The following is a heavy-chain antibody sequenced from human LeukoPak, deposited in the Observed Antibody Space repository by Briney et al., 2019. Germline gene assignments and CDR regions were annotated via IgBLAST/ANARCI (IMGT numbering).Heavy chain of an antibody. J-gene: IGHJ4*02. Sequence: SQTLSLTCAISGDSVSSNSAAWNWIRQSPSRGLEWLGRTYYRSKWYNDYAVSVKSRITINPDTSKNQFSLQLNSVTPEDTAVYYCARVRLRGYSYGYLDGALDYWGQGTLVTVSS. V-gene: IGHV6-1*01. CDR3: ARVRLRGYSYGYLDGALDY. CDR1: GDSVSSNSAA. D-gene: IGHD5-18*01. CDR2: TYYRSKWYN.